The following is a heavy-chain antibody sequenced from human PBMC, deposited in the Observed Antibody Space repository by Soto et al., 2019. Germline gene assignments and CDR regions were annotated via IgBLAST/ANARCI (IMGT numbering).Heavy chain of an antibody. CDR1: GYTFTSYD. CDR2: MNPNSGNA. Sequence: ASVKVSCKASGYTFTSYDINWVRQATGQGLEWMGWMNPNSGNAGYAQKFQGRVTMTRNTSISTAYMELSSLRSEDTAVYYCARGRPYYYGSGFTFYYYYMDVWGKGTTVTVSS. D-gene: IGHD3-10*01. CDR3: ARGRPYYYGSGFTFYYYYMDV. V-gene: IGHV1-8*01. J-gene: IGHJ6*03.